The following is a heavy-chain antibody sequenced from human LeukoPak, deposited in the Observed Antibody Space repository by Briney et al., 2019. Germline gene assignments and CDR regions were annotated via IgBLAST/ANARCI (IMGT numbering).Heavy chain of an antibody. CDR1: GYTFTSYD. CDR3: ARRDVVVPAAMVTFDP. Sequence: ASVKVSCKASGYTFTSYDINWVRRATGQGLEWMGWMNPNSGNTGYAQKFQGRVTMTRNTSISTAYMELSSLRSEDTAVYYCARRDVVVPAAMVTFDPWGQGTLVTVSS. D-gene: IGHD2-2*01. V-gene: IGHV1-8*01. CDR2: MNPNSGNT. J-gene: IGHJ5*02.